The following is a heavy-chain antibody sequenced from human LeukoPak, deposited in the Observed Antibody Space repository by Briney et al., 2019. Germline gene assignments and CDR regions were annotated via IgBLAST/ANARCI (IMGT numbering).Heavy chain of an antibody. CDR2: ISYDGSNK. CDR1: GFTFNTYA. CDR3: AREEWYYFDY. D-gene: IGHD3-3*01. V-gene: IGHV3-30-3*01. Sequence: PGGSLRLSCVASGFTFNTYAIHWVRQAPGKGLEWVAVISYDGSNKYYEDSVKGRFTISRDNSKNTLYLQMNSLRAEDMAVYYCAREEWYYFDYWGQGTLVTVSP. J-gene: IGHJ4*02.